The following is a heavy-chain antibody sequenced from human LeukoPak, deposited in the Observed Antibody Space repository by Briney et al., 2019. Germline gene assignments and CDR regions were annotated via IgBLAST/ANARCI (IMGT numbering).Heavy chain of an antibody. Sequence: PGGSLRLSCAASGFTFSSYSMNWVRQAPGKGLEWVSSISSSSSYIYYADSVKGRFTISRDNAKNSLYLQMNSLRAEDTAVYYCAVDGAYSSFGHRSGRFDYWGQGTLVTVSS. CDR2: ISSSSSYI. CDR1: GFTFSSYS. D-gene: IGHD6-6*01. CDR3: AVDGAYSSFGHRSGRFDY. J-gene: IGHJ4*02. V-gene: IGHV3-21*01.